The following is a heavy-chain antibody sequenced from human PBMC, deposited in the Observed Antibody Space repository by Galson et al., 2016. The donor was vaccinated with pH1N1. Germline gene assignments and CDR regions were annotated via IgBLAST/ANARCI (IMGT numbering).Heavy chain of an antibody. Sequence: SLRLSCAASGFTFSDYYMTWIRRAPGKGLEWVSYISSSGYTIFYTDSVKGRFTISRDNAKNSLYLQMNSLRAEDTAVYYCASAPRLGELELGDVFDIWGQGTMGTVSS. D-gene: IGHD3-10*01. CDR2: ISSSGYTI. CDR1: GFTFSDYY. J-gene: IGHJ3*02. CDR3: ASAPRLGELELGDVFDI. V-gene: IGHV3-11*01.